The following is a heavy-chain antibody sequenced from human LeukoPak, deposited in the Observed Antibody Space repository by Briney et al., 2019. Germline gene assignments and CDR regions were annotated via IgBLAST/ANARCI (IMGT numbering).Heavy chain of an antibody. J-gene: IGHJ3*02. CDR2: IYHSGST. CDR1: GYSISSGYN. D-gene: IGHD3-3*01. CDR3: ARQKVPIFGVVPDAFDI. V-gene: IGHV4-38-2*01. Sequence: SETLSLTCAVSGYSISSGYNWGWIRQPPGKGLEWIGSIYHSGSTYYNPSLKSRVTISVDTSKNQFSLKLSSVTAADTAVYYCARQKVPIFGVVPDAFDIWGQGTMVTVSS.